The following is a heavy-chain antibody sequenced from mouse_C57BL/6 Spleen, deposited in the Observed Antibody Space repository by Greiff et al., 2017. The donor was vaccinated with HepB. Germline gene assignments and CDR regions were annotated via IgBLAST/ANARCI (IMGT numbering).Heavy chain of an antibody. Sequence: VQLKQSGPELVKPGASVKMSCKASGYTFTDYNMHWVKQSHGKSLEWIGYINPNNGGTSYNQKFKGKATLTVNKSSSTAYMELRSLTSEDSAVYYCARPYYYGSSPAWFAYWGQGTLVTVSA. CDR2: INPNNGGT. V-gene: IGHV1-22*01. CDR3: ARPYYYGSSPAWFAY. CDR1: GYTFTDYN. J-gene: IGHJ3*01. D-gene: IGHD1-1*01.